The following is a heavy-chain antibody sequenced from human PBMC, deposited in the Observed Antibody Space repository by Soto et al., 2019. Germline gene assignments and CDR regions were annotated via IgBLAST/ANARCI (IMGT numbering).Heavy chain of an antibody. D-gene: IGHD2-2*01. CDR1: GFTFNSYG. V-gene: IGHV3-21*01. CDR2: ISSSSSYI. Sequence: GGSLRLSCAASGFTFNSYGMHWVRQAPGKGLEWVSSISSSSSYIYYADSVKGRFTISRDNAKNSLYLQMNSLRAEDTAVYYCARDDPITPTVVPAAIWGWFDPWGQGTLVTVSS. CDR3: ARDDPITPTVVPAAIWGWFDP. J-gene: IGHJ5*02.